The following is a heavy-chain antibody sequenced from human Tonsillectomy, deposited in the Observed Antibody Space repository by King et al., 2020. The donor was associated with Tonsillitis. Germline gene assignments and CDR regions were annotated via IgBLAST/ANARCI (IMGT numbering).Heavy chain of an antibody. CDR3: AKDRAAAGPEGWFDP. J-gene: IGHJ5*02. D-gene: IGHD6-13*01. Sequence: DVQLVESGGGLVQPGRSLRLSCAASGFTFDDYAMHWVRQALGKGLEWVSGISWNSGSIGYADSVKGRFTISRDNAKNSLYLQMNSLRAEDTALYYCAKDRAAAGPEGWFDPWGQGTLVTVSS. CDR1: GFTFDDYA. V-gene: IGHV3-9*01. CDR2: ISWNSGSI.